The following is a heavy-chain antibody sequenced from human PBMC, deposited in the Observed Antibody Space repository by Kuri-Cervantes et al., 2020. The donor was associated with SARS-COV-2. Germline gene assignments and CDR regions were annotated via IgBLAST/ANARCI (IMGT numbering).Heavy chain of an antibody. V-gene: IGHV4-39*01. J-gene: IGHJ4*02. Sequence: GSLRLSCTVSGGSISSSSYYWGWIRQPPGKGLEWIGSIYYSGSTYYNPSLKSRVTISVDTSKNQFSLKLSSVTAAGTAVYYCARSVNDFWSGYAVSLSTNYFDYWGQGTLVTVSS. CDR3: ARSVNDFWSGYAVSLSTNYFDY. CDR1: GGSISSSSYY. D-gene: IGHD3-3*01. CDR2: IYYSGST.